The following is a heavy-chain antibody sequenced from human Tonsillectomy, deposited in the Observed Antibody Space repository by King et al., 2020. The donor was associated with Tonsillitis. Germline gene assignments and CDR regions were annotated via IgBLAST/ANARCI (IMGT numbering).Heavy chain of an antibody. D-gene: IGHD4-17*01. Sequence: VQLQESGPGLVKPSQTLSLTCTVSGGSISSGPYYWSWIRQPAGKGLEWIGRIYISGNTNYNPSLKSRVTMSIDTSKNQFSLKLTSVTAADTAVYYCVTKEEWGDGDSEVYWGQGALVTVSS. CDR1: GGSISSGPYY. CDR3: VTKEEWGDGDSEVY. V-gene: IGHV4-61*02. J-gene: IGHJ4*02. CDR2: IYISGNT.